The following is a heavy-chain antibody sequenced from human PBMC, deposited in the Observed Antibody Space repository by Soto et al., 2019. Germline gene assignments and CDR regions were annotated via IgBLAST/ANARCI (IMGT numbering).Heavy chain of an antibody. V-gene: IGHV4-30-4*01. D-gene: IGHD2-15*01. CDR1: GGSISSGDYY. CDR3: ARGTISCSGGSCYSGWFDP. CDR2: IYYSGST. Sequence: QVQLQESGPGLVKPSQTLSLTCTVSGGSISSGDYYWSWIRQPPGKGLEWIGNIYYSGSTYYNPSLKSRVTISVDTSKNQFSLKLSSVTAADTAVYYCARGTISCSGGSCYSGWFDPWGQGTLVTVSS. J-gene: IGHJ5*02.